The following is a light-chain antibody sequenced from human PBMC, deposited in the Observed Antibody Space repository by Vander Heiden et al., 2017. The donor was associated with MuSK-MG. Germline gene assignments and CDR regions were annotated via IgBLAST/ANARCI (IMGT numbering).Light chain of an antibody. V-gene: IGLV1-51*01. Sequence: QSVLTQPPSVSAAPGQKVTISCSGTNSNIGNNYVSWYQQLPGTAPTLLSDDNNSRPTGIPDRFSGSKAGTSATRGITGLQPGDEADYDCGARATRLSTVLFGGGTKLTVL. CDR1: NSNIGNNY. CDR3: GARATRLSTVL. J-gene: IGLJ2*01. CDR2: DNN.